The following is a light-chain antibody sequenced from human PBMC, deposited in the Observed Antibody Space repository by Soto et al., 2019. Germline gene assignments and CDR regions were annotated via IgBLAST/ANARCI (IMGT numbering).Light chain of an antibody. CDR2: DVS. CDR3: CSYAGSYTLWV. CDR1: SSDVGAYNY. V-gene: IGLV2-11*01. Sequence: QSALTQPRSVSGSPGQSVTISCTGTSSDVGAYNYVSWYQQHPGKAPKLIIYDVSKRPSGVPDRFSGSKSGNTASLTIPGLQADDEADYYCCSYAGSYTLWVFGGGTKLTAL. J-gene: IGLJ3*02.